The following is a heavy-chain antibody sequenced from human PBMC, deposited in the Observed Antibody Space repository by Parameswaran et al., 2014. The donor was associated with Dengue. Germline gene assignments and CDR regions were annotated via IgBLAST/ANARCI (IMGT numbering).Heavy chain of an antibody. CDR2: IYWDDDK. V-gene: IGHV2-5*02. D-gene: IGHD3-22*01. CDR1: VFSLSTSGVG. CDR3: VSRQPTMVVAKMGHDSFDI. J-gene: IGHJ3*02. Sequence: SGPTLVKPTQTLTLTCTFSVFSLSTSGVGVGWIRQPPGKALEWLALIYWDDDKLYSPSLKTRLTIAKDTSKKQVVLIMTNMDPVDTATYYCVSRQPTMVVAKMGHDSFDIWGQGTMVTVSS.